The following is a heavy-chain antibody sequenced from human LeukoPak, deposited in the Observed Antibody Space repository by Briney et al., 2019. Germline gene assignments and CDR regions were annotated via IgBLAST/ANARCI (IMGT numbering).Heavy chain of an antibody. Sequence: GESLKISCKASAYSFTTHWIGWVRQVPGKGLEWMGIIYPGDSDTRYSPSFQGQVTISADKSISTAYLQWSSLKASDTATYYCARHVGSIFGVLIIDYWGQGTLVTVSS. J-gene: IGHJ4*02. CDR2: IYPGDSDT. CDR1: AYSFTTHW. D-gene: IGHD3-3*01. CDR3: ARHVGSIFGVLIIDY. V-gene: IGHV5-51*01.